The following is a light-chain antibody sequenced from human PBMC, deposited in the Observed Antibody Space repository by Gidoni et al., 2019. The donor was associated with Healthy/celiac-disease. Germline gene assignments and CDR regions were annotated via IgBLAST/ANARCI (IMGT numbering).Light chain of an antibody. J-gene: IGKJ2*01. V-gene: IGKV4-1*01. CDR3: QQYYSTPPYT. Sequence: DMVMTQSSDSLAGSVGERATINCKSSQSVLYSSNNKNYLAWYQQKPGQPPKLLIYCASTRESGVPDRFSGSGSGTDFTLTISSLQAEDVAVYYCQQYYSTPPYTFGQGTKLEIK. CDR1: QSVLYSSNNKNY. CDR2: CAS.